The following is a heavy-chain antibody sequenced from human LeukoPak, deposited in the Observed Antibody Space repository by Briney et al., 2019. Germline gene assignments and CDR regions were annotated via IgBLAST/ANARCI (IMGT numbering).Heavy chain of an antibody. J-gene: IGHJ6*02. V-gene: IGHV3-9*01. Sequence: GGSLRLSCAASGFTFDDYAMHRVRQAPGKGLEWVSGISWNSGSIGYADSVKGRFTISRDNAKNSLYLQMNSLRAEDTALYYCAKGRVYYGMDVWGQGTTVTVSS. CDR1: GFTFDDYA. CDR2: ISWNSGSI. CDR3: AKGRVYYGMDV.